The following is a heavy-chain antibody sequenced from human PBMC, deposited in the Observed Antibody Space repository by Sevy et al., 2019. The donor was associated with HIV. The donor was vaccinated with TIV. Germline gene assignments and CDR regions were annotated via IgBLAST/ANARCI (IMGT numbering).Heavy chain of an antibody. CDR1: GFTFGDCA. CDR2: IRSRAYGGTT. V-gene: IGHV3-49*01. Sequence: GGSLRLSCTTSGFTFGDCAMSCFRQPPGKGREWVGFIRSRAYGGTTDYTASVKGRFTISRDDSISIAYLQMDSLKTEDTAVYYCSRVLGWAAPEQLYYWGQGTLVTVSS. J-gene: IGHJ4*02. CDR3: SRVLGWAAPEQLYY. D-gene: IGHD1-1*01.